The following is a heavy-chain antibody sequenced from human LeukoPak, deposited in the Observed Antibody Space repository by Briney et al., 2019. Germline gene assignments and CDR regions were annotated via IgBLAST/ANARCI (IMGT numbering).Heavy chain of an antibody. Sequence: GGSLRLSCAASGFTFSSYGMHWVRQAPGKGLEWVAVISYDGSRKHYGDSVQGRFSISRDNSKNTLYLQMNSLRAKDTAVYYCVKDRLGEAYGMDVWGEGTTVTVSS. V-gene: IGHV3-30*18. J-gene: IGHJ6*04. D-gene: IGHD3-10*01. CDR1: GFTFSSYG. CDR2: ISYDGSRK. CDR3: VKDRLGEAYGMDV.